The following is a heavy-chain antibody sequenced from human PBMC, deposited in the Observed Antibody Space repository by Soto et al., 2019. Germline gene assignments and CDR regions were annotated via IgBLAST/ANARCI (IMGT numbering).Heavy chain of an antibody. D-gene: IGHD4-17*01. CDR1: GGTFSSYT. V-gene: IGHV1-69*02. CDR3: ARYGGDDACDI. CDR2: IIPILGIA. Sequence: QVQLVQSGAEVKKPGSSVKVSCKASGGTFSSYTISWVRQAPGQGLEWMGRIIPILGIANYAQKFQGRVTITADKSTSTAYMELSSLRSEVTAVYYCARYGGDDACDIWGQGTMVTVSS. J-gene: IGHJ3*02.